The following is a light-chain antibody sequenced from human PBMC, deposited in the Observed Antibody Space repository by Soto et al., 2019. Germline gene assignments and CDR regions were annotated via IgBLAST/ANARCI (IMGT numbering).Light chain of an antibody. Sequence: EIVLTQSPGPLSLSPGERATLSCRASQSVSSSYSAWYQQKPGQAPRLLMYGASRRATGIPDRFSGRGSGTDFTLTISRLEPEDFAVYYCQHYGGSPPYTFGQGTKLEI. V-gene: IGKV3-20*01. CDR3: QHYGGSPPYT. CDR2: GAS. CDR1: QSVSSSY. J-gene: IGKJ2*01.